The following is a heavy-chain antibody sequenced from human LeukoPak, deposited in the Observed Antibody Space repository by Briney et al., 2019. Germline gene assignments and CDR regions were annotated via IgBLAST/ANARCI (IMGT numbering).Heavy chain of an antibody. D-gene: IGHD3-16*01. V-gene: IGHV4-4*07. CDR1: GGSISSDY. Sequence: PSETLSLTCTVSGGSISSDYWSWIRQPAGKGLEWIGRIYTSGSANYNPSLKSRVTMSVDTSKNQLSLKLSSVTAADTAVYYCARVGPGVWFDYWGQGTLVTVSS. CDR3: ARVGPGVWFDY. CDR2: IYTSGSA. J-gene: IGHJ4*02.